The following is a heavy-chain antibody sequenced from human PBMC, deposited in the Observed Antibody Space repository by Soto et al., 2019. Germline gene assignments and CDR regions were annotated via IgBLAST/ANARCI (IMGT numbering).Heavy chain of an antibody. Sequence: SGTLSLTCTVSGGSISSYYWSWIRQPPGKGLEWIGYIYYSGSTNYNPSLKSRVTISVDTSKNQFSLKLSSVTAADTAVYYCARGNFIVVVPAAGNYGMDVWGQGTTVTVSS. CDR2: IYYSGST. CDR3: ARGNFIVVVPAAGNYGMDV. V-gene: IGHV4-59*01. J-gene: IGHJ6*02. CDR1: GGSISSYY. D-gene: IGHD2-2*01.